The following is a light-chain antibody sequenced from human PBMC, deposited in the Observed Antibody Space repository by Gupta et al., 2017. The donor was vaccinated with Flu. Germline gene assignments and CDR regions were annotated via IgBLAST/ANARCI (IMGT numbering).Light chain of an antibody. V-gene: IGKV1-39*01. Sequence: DIQMTQSPSSLSASVGDRVTITCRASKSISSYLNWYQQKPGKAPKLLIYAASRLQSGVPSRFSGSGSGTDFTLTSSSPQNEDFANYYSQHCSSTHFFGGGTKVEIK. CDR2: AAS. J-gene: IGKJ4*01. CDR3: QHCSSTHF. CDR1: KSISSY.